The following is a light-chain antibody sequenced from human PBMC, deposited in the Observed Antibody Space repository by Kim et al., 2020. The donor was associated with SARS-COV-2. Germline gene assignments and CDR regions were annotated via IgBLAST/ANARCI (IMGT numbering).Light chain of an antibody. J-gene: IGKJ3*01. CDR2: GAS. CDR3: QQYDHLPLT. CDR1: QDISNY. V-gene: IGKV1-33*01. Sequence: DIQMTQSPSSLSASVGDRVTITCQASQDISNYLNWYQQKPGKAPKLLIYGASNLETGVPSRFSGSGSGTDFTFTISSLQPEDIATYYCQQYDHLPLTVGPGTKVDIK.